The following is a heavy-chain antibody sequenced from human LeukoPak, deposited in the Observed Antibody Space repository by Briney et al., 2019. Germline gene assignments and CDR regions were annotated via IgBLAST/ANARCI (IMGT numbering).Heavy chain of an antibody. V-gene: IGHV3-30*18. CDR1: GFTFGSYG. Sequence: GGSLRLSCAASGFTFGSYGMHWVRQAPGKGLEWVAVISYDGSNKYYADSVKGRFTISRDNSKNTLYLQMNSLRAEDTAVYYCAKEWFGESYFDYWGQGTLVTVSS. CDR3: AKEWFGESYFDY. J-gene: IGHJ4*02. D-gene: IGHD3-10*01. CDR2: ISYDGSNK.